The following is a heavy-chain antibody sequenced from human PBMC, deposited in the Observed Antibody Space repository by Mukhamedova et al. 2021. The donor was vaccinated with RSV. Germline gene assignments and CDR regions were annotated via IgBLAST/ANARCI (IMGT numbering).Heavy chain of an antibody. CDR3: TTVLVASNWFDP. D-gene: IGHD2-15*01. Sequence: KGRFTISRDDSKNTVYLQIESLKTEDTAVYFCTTVLVASNWFDPWGQGTLVTVSS. V-gene: IGHV3-15*01. J-gene: IGHJ5*02.